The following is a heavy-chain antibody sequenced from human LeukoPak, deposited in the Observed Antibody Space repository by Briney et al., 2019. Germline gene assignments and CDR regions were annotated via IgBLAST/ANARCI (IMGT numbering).Heavy chain of an antibody. V-gene: IGHV3-23*01. D-gene: IGHD3-22*01. CDR3: ARGTVRYYYDSSGYLGY. Sequence: PGGSLRLSCAASGFTFSSYAMSWVRQAPGKGLEWVSAINGIGGSTYYADSVKGRFIISRDNSKNTLYLQMNSLRAEDTAVYYCARGTVRYYYDSSGYLGYWGQGTLVTVSS. CDR2: INGIGGST. J-gene: IGHJ4*02. CDR1: GFTFSSYA.